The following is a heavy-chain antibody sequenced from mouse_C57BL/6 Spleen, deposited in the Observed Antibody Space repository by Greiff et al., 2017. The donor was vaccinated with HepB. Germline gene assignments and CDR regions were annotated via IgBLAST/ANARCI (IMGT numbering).Heavy chain of an antibody. CDR2: IDPSDSYT. Sequence: QVQLQQPGAELVKPGASVKLSCKASGYTFTSYWMQWVKQRPGQGLEWIGEIDPSDSYTNYNQKFKGKATLTVDPSSSTAYMQLSSLTSEDSAVYYCAKTGTETCFDYWGQGTTLTVAS. CDR3: AKTGTETCFDY. D-gene: IGHD4-1*01. CDR1: GYTFTSYW. J-gene: IGHJ2*01. V-gene: IGHV1-50*01.